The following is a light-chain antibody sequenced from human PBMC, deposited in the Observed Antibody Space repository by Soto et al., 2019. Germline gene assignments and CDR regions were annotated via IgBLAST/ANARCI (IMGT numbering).Light chain of an antibody. J-gene: IGKJ5*01. V-gene: IGKV3-15*01. CDR1: QSVSSN. CDR3: QQDNNWPLT. Sequence: EIEMTQSPATLSVSPGERATLSCRASQSVSSNLAWYQQKPGQAPRLLIYRASTRDTGIPARFSGSGSGTEFTLTISSLQSEDFAVYYCQQDNNWPLTFGQGTRLEI. CDR2: RAS.